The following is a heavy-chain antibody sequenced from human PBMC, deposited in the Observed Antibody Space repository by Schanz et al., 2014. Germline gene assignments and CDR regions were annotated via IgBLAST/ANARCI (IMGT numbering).Heavy chain of an antibody. V-gene: IGHV3-33*01. CDR1: GLNFDYYG. D-gene: IGHD1-1*01. Sequence: QVQLVESGGGVVQPGRSLRLSCATSGLNFDYYGMNWVRQAPGKGLEWVANIGYDGSEKYYVDSVKGRFTISRDNTKNFLHLEMNNLRAEDTAVYFCARESGGQNDLDTEPHKYTYMDVWGKGTTNTVSS. CDR2: IGYDGSEK. J-gene: IGHJ6*03. CDR3: ARESGGQNDLDTEPHKYTYMDV.